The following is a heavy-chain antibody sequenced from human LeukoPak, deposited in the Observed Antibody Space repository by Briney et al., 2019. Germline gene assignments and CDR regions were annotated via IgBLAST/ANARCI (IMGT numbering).Heavy chain of an antibody. D-gene: IGHD4-17*01. CDR3: ARVDGDYGLDY. CDR1: GYTFTNYD. Sequence: SVKVSCKASGYTFTNYDISWVRQAPGQGLEWMGGIIPIFGTANYAQKFQGRVTITTDESTSTAYMELSSLRSEDTAVYNCARVDGDYGLDYWGQGTLVTVSS. J-gene: IGHJ4*02. V-gene: IGHV1-69*05. CDR2: IIPIFGTA.